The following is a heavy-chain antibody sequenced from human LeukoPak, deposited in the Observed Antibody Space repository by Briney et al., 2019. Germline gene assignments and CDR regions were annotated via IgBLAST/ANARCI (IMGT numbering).Heavy chain of an antibody. Sequence: GGSLRLSCAASGFTFSDYYMSWIRQAPGKGLEWVSYISSSGSTIYYADSVKGRFTISRDNAKNSLYLQMNSLRAEDTAVYYCARSRPKEGYCSSTSCYTDAFDIWAKGQWSPSLQ. V-gene: IGHV3-11*01. J-gene: IGHJ3*02. D-gene: IGHD2-2*02. CDR1: GFTFSDYY. CDR2: ISSSGSTI. CDR3: ARSRPKEGYCSSTSCYTDAFDI.